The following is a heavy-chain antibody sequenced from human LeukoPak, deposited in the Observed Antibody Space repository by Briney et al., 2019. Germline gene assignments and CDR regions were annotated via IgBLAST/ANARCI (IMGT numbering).Heavy chain of an antibody. J-gene: IGHJ4*02. CDR2: ISYDGRNK. D-gene: IGHD2-2*01. CDR3: AKGPLRGTAAAIDY. Sequence: PGGSLRLSCSASGFTLFWHVMHWVRQDPGKGLEWVAVISYDGRNKHYPDSVKGRFTISRDTSTGTLWLQMDSLRTEDTAVYYCAKGPLRGTAAAIDYWGQGTLVTVSS. CDR1: GFTLFWHV. V-gene: IGHV3-30*18.